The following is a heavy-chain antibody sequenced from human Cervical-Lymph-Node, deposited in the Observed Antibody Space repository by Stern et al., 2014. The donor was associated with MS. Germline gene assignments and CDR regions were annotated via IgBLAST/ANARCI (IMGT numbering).Heavy chain of an antibody. CDR2: IYYSGIT. J-gene: IGHJ3*02. CDR1: GGSISSADYY. V-gene: IGHV4-31*03. D-gene: IGHD3-9*01. Sequence: VQLVQSGPGLVKPSQTLSLTCTVSGGSISSADYYWSWIRQHPGKGLAWIGYIYYSGITYYNPSLKSRVTISLDTSKNQFSLKLISLSAADTAVFYCARTYYDLMTGYPDAFDIWGQGTMVTVSS. CDR3: ARTYYDLMTGYPDAFDI.